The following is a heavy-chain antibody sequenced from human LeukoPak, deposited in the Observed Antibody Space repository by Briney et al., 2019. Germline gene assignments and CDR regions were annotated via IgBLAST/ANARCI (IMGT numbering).Heavy chain of an antibody. Sequence: PGRSLRLSCAASGFTFSSYAMHWVRQAPGKGLEWVAVISYDGSNKYYADSVKGRFTISRDNSKNTLYLQMNSLRAEDTAVYYCARGRYSSGWDDPRVDYWGQGTLVTVSS. CDR1: GFTFSSYA. CDR3: ARGRYSSGWDDPRVDY. D-gene: IGHD6-19*01. V-gene: IGHV3-30-3*01. J-gene: IGHJ4*02. CDR2: ISYDGSNK.